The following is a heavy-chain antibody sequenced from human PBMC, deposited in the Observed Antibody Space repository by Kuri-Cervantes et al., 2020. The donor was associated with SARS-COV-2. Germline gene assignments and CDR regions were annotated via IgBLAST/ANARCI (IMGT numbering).Heavy chain of an antibody. CDR2: IYTSGST. CDR1: GGSISSYY. CDR3: ARGPWGVRGWYRAEYYFDY. V-gene: IGHV4-4*07. J-gene: IGHJ4*02. Sequence: GSLRLSCTVSGGSISSYYWSWIRQPAGKGLEWIGRIYTSGSTNYNPSLKSRVTISVDTSKNQFSLKLSSVTAADTAVYYCARGPWGVRGWYRAEYYFDYWGQGTRVTSSS. D-gene: IGHD6-19*01.